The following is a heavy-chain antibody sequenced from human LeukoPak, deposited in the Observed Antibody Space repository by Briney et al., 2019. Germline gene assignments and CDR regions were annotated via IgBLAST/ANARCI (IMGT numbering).Heavy chain of an antibody. CDR3: ARDRGVGATNWFDP. V-gene: IGHV1-18*01. J-gene: IGHJ5*02. D-gene: IGHD1-26*01. Sequence: ASVKVSCRASGYTFTSYGISWVRQAPGQGLEWMGWISAYNGNTNYAQKLQGRVTMTTDTSTSTAYMELRSLRSDDTAVYYCARDRGVGATNWFDPWGQGTLVTVSS. CDR2: ISAYNGNT. CDR1: GYTFTSYG.